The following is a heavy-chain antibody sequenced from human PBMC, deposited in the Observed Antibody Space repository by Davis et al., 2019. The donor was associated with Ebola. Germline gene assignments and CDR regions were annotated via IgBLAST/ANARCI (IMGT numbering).Heavy chain of an antibody. CDR1: GYTFTSYG. D-gene: IGHD3-16*01. V-gene: IGHV1-18*01. J-gene: IGHJ6*02. CDR3: ARGDYIWGSYAGSGMDV. CDR2: ISAYNGNT. Sequence: AASVKVSCKASGYTFTSYGISWVRQAPGQGLEWMGWISAYNGNTNYAQKLQGRVTMTTDTSTSTAYMELRSLRSEDTAVYYCARGDYIWGSYAGSGMDVWGQGTTVTVSS.